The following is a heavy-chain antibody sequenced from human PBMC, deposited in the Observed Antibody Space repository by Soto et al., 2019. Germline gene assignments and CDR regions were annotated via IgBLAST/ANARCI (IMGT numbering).Heavy chain of an antibody. Sequence: ASVKVSCPASGYTFTSYYMHWVRQAPGQGLEWMGIINPSGGSTSYAQKFQGRVTMTRDTSTSTVYMELSSLRSEDTAVYYCAREVYLKGYSYGMADVWGPGTLVT. CDR2: INPSGGST. V-gene: IGHV1-46*01. D-gene: IGHD5-18*01. CDR3: AREVYLKGYSYGMADV. J-gene: IGHJ4*02. CDR1: GYTFTSYY.